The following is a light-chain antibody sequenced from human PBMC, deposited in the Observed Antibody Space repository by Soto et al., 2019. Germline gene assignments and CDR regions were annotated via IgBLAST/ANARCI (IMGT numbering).Light chain of an antibody. V-gene: IGLV2-14*01. J-gene: IGLJ2*01. CDR1: SSDVGGYDY. CDR2: DVS. Sequence: QSALTQPASVSGSPGQSITISCTGTSSDVGGYDYVSWYQQHPDKVPKLLIYDVSSRRSGVSNRFSGSKSGNTASLTITRRQAEDEADYYCSSYASSSTLVFGGGTKLTVL. CDR3: SSYASSSTLV.